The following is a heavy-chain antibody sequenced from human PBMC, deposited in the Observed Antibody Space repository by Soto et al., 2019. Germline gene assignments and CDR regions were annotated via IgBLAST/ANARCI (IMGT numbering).Heavy chain of an antibody. V-gene: IGHV1-69*08. D-gene: IGHD4-17*01. CDR1: GGTFSSYT. J-gene: IGHJ3*02. Sequence: QVQLVQSGAEVKKPGSSVKVSCKASGGTFSSYTISWVRQAPGQGLEWMGRIIPILGIANYAQKFQGRVTITADKSTSTAYMELSSLRSEDTEVYYCARDQRMDGYYDAFDIWGQGTMVTVAS. CDR2: IIPILGIA. CDR3: ARDQRMDGYYDAFDI.